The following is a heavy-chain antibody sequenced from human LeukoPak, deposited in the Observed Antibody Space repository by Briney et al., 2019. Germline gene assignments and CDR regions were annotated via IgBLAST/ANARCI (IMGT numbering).Heavy chain of an antibody. CDR3: AKEKGYSGYEFYAFDI. D-gene: IGHD5-12*01. V-gene: IGHV3-23*01. J-gene: IGHJ3*02. CDR1: GFTFSSYA. Sequence: PGGSLRLSCAASGFTFSSYAMSWVRQAPGKGLEWVSAISGSGGSTYYADSVKGRFTISRDNSKNTLYLQMNSLRAEDTAVYYCAKEKGYSGYEFYAFDIWGQGTMVTVSS. CDR2: ISGSGGST.